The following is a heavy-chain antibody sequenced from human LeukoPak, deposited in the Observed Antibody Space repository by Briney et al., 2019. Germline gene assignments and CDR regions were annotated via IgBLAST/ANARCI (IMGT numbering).Heavy chain of an antibody. CDR3: ARTPRRITIFGVAPNYFDY. CDR2: INHSGST. CDR1: GGTFSGYY. D-gene: IGHD3-3*01. V-gene: IGHV4-34*01. Sequence: SETLSFTCTVYGGTFSGYYWSWIRQPPGKGLEWIGEINHSGSTNYNPSLKSRVTISVDTSKNQFSLQLSSVTAADTAVYYCARTPRRITIFGVAPNYFDYWGQGTLVTVSS. J-gene: IGHJ4*02.